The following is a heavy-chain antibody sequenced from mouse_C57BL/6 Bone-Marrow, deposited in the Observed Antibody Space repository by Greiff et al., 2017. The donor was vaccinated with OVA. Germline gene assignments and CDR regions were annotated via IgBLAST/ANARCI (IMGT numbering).Heavy chain of an antibody. D-gene: IGHD1-1*01. CDR1: GYTFTSYW. Sequence: VQLQLPGAELVKPGASVKLSCKASGYTFTSYWMHWVTQRPGQGLEWIGMIHPNSGSTNYNEKFKSKATLTVDKSSSTAYMQLSSLTSEDSAVYYCARISTGAMDYWGQGTSVTVSS. J-gene: IGHJ4*01. CDR2: IHPNSGST. V-gene: IGHV1-64*01. CDR3: ARISTGAMDY.